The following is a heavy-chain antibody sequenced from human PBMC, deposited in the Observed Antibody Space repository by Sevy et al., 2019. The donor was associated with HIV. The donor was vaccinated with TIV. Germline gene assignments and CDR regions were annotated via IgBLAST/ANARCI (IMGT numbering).Heavy chain of an antibody. V-gene: IGHV3-7*03. CDR2: IKRDGTEK. Sequence: LSLTCAASGFTFSSYWMSWVRQAPGKGLEWVAHIKRDGTEKYYVDSVKGRFTISRDNAKNSLYLQMNSLRAEDTAVYYCARDCSSSSCLWGMDVWGQGTTVTVSS. J-gene: IGHJ6*02. CDR3: ARDCSSSSCLWGMDV. CDR1: GFTFSSYW. D-gene: IGHD2-2*01.